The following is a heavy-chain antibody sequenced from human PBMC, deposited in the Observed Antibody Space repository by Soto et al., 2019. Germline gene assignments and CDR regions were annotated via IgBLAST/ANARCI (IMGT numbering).Heavy chain of an antibody. D-gene: IGHD6-13*01. J-gene: IGHJ5*02. Sequence: QPGGSLRLSCAASGFTFSSYAMSWVRQAPGKGLEWVSAISGSGGSTYYADSVKGRFTISRDNSKNTLYLQMNSLRAEDTAVYYCAKAGYSSSWYPGWFDPWGQGTLVTVSS. CDR3: AKAGYSSSWYPGWFDP. CDR1: GFTFSSYA. CDR2: ISGSGGST. V-gene: IGHV3-23*01.